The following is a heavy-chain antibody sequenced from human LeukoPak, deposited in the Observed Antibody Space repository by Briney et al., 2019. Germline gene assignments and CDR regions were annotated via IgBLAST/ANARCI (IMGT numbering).Heavy chain of an antibody. CDR3: AKELSAGTGGGWEDYFDY. D-gene: IGHD6-13*01. CDR1: GFTFSSYG. CDR2: ISYDGSNK. V-gene: IGHV3-30*18. J-gene: IGHJ4*02. Sequence: GRSLRLSCAASGFTFSSYGMHWVRQAPGKGLEGVVVISYDGSNKFYTVSVKGPFTISGDNSKSTLYLQMNSLRGEDTAVYYCAKELSAGTGGGWEDYFDYWGQGTLVTVSA.